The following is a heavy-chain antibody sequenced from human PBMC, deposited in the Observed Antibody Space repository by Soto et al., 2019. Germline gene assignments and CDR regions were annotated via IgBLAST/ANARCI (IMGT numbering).Heavy chain of an antibody. V-gene: IGHV4-4*02. CDR2: IYHSGST. CDR3: ARAAMGGSSWPFDY. J-gene: IGHJ4*02. Sequence: QVQLQESGPGLVKPSGTLSLTCAVSGGSISSSNWWSWVRQPPGKGLEWIGEIYHSGSTNYNPSLKSRVTISVDKTTNQFSLKLSSATAADTAVYYCARAAMGGSSWPFDYWGQGTLVTVSS. CDR1: GGSISSSNW. D-gene: IGHD6-13*01.